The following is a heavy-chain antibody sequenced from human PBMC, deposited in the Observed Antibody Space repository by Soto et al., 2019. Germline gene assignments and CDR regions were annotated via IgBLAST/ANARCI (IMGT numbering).Heavy chain of an antibody. D-gene: IGHD2-15*01. V-gene: IGHV3-23*01. CDR2: ISGGGDST. CDR3: GKVIVNRVVAATQY. Sequence: EVQLLESGGGLVQPGGSLRLSCAASGFTFSSYAMNWVRQAPGKGLEWVSAISGGGDSTYYADSVKGRFTISRDNSKNTLYLQMDSLRGEDTAVYYCGKVIVNRVVAATQYWGQGTLVTVSS. CDR1: GFTFSSYA. J-gene: IGHJ4*02.